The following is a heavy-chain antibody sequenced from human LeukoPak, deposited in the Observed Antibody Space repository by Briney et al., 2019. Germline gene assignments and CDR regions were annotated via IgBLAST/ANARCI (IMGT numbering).Heavy chain of an antibody. CDR1: GYSFTNYW. Sequence: GESLKISCKGSGYSFTNYWIGWVRQMSGKGLEWMGIIYPGESDTRYSPSFQGQVTISADKFISTAYLQWSSLKASDTAMYYCARSMVRGVIIASFDYWGQGTLVTVSS. D-gene: IGHD3-10*01. V-gene: IGHV5-51*01. CDR3: ARSMVRGVIIASFDY. CDR2: IYPGESDT. J-gene: IGHJ4*02.